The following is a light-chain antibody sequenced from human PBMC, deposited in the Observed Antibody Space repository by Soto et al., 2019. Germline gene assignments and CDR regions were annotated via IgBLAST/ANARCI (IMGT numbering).Light chain of an antibody. Sequence: QSVLTQPASVYVSPGQSITISCTGTSSDVGSYTLVSLYQQLPVKDPKVIIYEVSQRPPGVSNHFSGSKSVNTASLTISGLLPGDEAVYYCSSWAGSNTFYFFGNRTQLPLL. J-gene: IGLJ1*01. CDR3: SSWAGSNTFYF. CDR1: SSDVGSYTL. CDR2: EVS. V-gene: IGLV2-23*02.